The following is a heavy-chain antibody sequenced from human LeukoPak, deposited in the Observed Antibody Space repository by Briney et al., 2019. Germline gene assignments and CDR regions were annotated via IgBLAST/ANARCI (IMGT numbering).Heavy chain of an antibody. D-gene: IGHD4-11*01. CDR1: GYTFTSYV. CDR3: ARGSYSIYYMDV. CDR2: ISGYNGNT. Sequence: ASVKVSCKASGYTFTSYVISWVRQAPGQGLEWMGWISGYNGNTNYAQNLQGRVTMTTDTSTSTAYMELRSLRSDDTAVYYCARGSYSIYYMDVWGKGTTVTVSS. V-gene: IGHV1-18*01. J-gene: IGHJ6*03.